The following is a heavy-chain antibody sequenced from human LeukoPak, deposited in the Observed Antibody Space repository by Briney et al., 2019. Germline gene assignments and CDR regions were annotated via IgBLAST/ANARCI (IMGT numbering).Heavy chain of an antibody. J-gene: IGHJ3*02. CDR1: GGSFSGYY. CDR2: INHSGST. V-gene: IGHV4-34*01. Sequence: PSETLSLTCAVYGGSFSGYYWSWIRQPPGKGLEWIGEINHSGSTNYNPSLKSRVTISVDTSKNQFSLKLSSVTAADTAVYYCARGGVVVVAAPSGTFDIWGQGTMVTVSS. D-gene: IGHD2-15*01. CDR3: ARGGVVVVAAPSGTFDI.